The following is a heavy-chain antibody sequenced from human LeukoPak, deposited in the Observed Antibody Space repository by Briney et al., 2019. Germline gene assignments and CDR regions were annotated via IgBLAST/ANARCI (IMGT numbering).Heavy chain of an antibody. V-gene: IGHV4-30-2*01. CDR3: ARVKGWFDP. CDR1: GGSISSGGYS. Sequence: PSETLSLTCAVSGGSISSGGYSWSWIRQPPGKGLEWIGYIYHSGSTYYNPSPKSRVTISVDRSKNQFSLKLSSVTAADTAVYYCARVKGWFDPWGQGTLVTVSS. CDR2: IYHSGST. J-gene: IGHJ5*02.